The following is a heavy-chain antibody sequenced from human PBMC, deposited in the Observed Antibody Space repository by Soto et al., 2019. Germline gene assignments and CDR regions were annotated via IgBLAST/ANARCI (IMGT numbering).Heavy chain of an antibody. CDR1: GGTFSSYA. CDR2: IIPIFGTA. Sequence: QVQLVQSGAEVKKPGSSVKVSCKASGGTFSSYAISWVRQAPGQGLEWMGGIIPIFGTANYAQKFQGRVTITADASTSTAYMELSSLRSEDTAVYYCARALGVVVPAAISYGMDVWGQGTTVTVSS. D-gene: IGHD2-2*02. CDR3: ARALGVVVPAAISYGMDV. V-gene: IGHV1-69*01. J-gene: IGHJ6*02.